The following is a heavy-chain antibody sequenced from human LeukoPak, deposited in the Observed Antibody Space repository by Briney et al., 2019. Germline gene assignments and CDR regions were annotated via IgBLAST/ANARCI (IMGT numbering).Heavy chain of an antibody. Sequence: SETLSFTCAVSGGSISSSNWWSWVRQPPGKGLEWIGEIYHSGSTNYNPSLKSRVTISVDKSKNQFSLKLSSVTAADTAVHYCARLPLRCSGGSCYPYFDYWGQGTLVTVSS. J-gene: IGHJ4*02. CDR1: GGSISSSNW. V-gene: IGHV4-4*02. D-gene: IGHD2-15*01. CDR3: ARLPLRCSGGSCYPYFDY. CDR2: IYHSGST.